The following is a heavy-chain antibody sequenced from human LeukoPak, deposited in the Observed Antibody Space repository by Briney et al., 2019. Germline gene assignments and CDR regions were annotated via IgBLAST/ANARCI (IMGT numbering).Heavy chain of an antibody. CDR1: GFTFSNYW. CDR2: IKQDGSEK. J-gene: IGHJ4*02. V-gene: IGHV3-7*01. D-gene: IGHD5-18*01. Sequence: GGSLRLSCAASGFTFSNYWMSWVRQAPGKGLEWVANIKQDGSEKYYVDSVKGRFTISRDNAKNSLYLQLNSLRAEDTAVYYCAKGKGYSYGRYYFDCWGQGTLVTVSS. CDR3: AKGKGYSYGRYYFDC.